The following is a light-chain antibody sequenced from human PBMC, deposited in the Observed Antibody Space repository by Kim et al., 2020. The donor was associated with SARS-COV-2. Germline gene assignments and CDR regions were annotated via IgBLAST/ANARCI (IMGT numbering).Light chain of an antibody. CDR1: QSVDSRY. V-gene: IGKV3-20*01. CDR3: QQYGKTPPIT. Sequence: EIVLTKSPDTLSLSPGERATLSCRASQSVDSRYFAWYQQKPGQAPRLLLHHASSRATGIPDRFSGSGSETEFTLTISRLEPEDFAIYYCQQYGKTPPITFGEGTRLEIK. CDR2: HAS. J-gene: IGKJ5*01.